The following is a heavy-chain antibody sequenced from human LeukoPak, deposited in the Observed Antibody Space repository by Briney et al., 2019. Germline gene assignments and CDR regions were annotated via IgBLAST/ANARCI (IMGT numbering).Heavy chain of an antibody. CDR2: IYPGDSDT. V-gene: IGHV5-51*01. CDR1: GYRFTSYW. J-gene: IGHJ4*02. D-gene: IGHD6-19*01. Sequence: KDGESLKISCKGSGYRFTSYWIGWVRQVPGKGLEWMGIIYPGDSDTRYSPSFQGQVTISADKSISTAYLQWSSLKASDTAMYYSARLARIALAGRVLYYFDHWAQGTLVTVFS. CDR3: ARLARIALAGRVLYYFDH.